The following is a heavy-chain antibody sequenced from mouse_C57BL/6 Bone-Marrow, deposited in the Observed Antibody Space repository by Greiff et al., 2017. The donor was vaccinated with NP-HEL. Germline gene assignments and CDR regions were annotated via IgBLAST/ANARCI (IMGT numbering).Heavy chain of an antibody. CDR2: ISNLAYSI. V-gene: IGHV5-15*01. J-gene: IGHJ4*01. CDR3: ARHYAMDY. CDR1: GFTFSDYG. Sequence: EVKLMESGGGLVQPGGSLKLSCAASGFTFSDYGMAWVRQAPRKGPEWVAFISNLAYSIYYADTMTGRFTISRENAKNTLYLEMSSLRSEDTAMYYCARHYAMDYWGQGTSVTVSS.